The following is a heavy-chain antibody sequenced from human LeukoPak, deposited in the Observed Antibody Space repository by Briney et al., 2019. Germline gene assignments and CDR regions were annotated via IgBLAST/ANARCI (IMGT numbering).Heavy chain of an antibody. D-gene: IGHD6-19*01. CDR3: AREKQWLVLDYYYGMDG. Sequence: GGSLRLSCAASGFTFSSYAMHWVRQAPGKGLEWVAVISYDGSNKYYADSVKGRFTVSRDNSKNTLYLQMNSLRAEDTAVYYCAREKQWLVLDYYYGMDGWGKGTTVTVSS. CDR1: GFTFSSYA. V-gene: IGHV3-30*04. CDR2: ISYDGSNK. J-gene: IGHJ6*04.